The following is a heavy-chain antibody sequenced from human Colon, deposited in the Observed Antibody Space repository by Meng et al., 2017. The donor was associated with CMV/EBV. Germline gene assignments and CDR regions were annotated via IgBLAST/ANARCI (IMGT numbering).Heavy chain of an antibody. CDR2: IYYSGST. CDR3: ARDNGDYYYGMDV. J-gene: IGHJ6*02. CDR1: GDSIRDYY. D-gene: IGHD3-16*02. V-gene: IGHV4-59*01. Sequence: GSLRLSCTVSGDSIRDYYWSWIRQSPGKGLEWIGYIYYSGSTRYNPSLEGRVDISIDTSRKHFSLKMRSVTAADTVTYYCARDNGDYYYGMDVWGQGTTVTVSS.